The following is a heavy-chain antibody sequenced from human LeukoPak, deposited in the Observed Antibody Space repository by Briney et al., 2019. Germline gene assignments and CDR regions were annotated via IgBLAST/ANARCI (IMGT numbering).Heavy chain of an antibody. Sequence: ASVEVSCKASGYTFTSYDINWVRQATGQGLEWMGWMNPNSGNTGYAQKFQGRVTMTRNTSISTAYMELSSLRSEDTAVYYCARAVRIRFLEWLPYYYYYMDVWGKGTTVTVSS. J-gene: IGHJ6*03. V-gene: IGHV1-8*01. CDR3: ARAVRIRFLEWLPYYYYYMDV. CDR2: MNPNSGNT. D-gene: IGHD3-3*01. CDR1: GYTFTSYD.